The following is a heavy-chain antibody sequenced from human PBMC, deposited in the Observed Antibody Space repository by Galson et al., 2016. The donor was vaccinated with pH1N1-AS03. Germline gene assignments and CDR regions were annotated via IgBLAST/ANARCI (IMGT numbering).Heavy chain of an antibody. Sequence: SLRLSCAASGFTFRNFGMHWVRQAPDKGPEWVGVISHDETGEWYADSVKGRFTISRDDAKNTLYLQMNSLRAEDTALYYCARDPDPNNIGWYYFDNWGQGILVTVSS. D-gene: IGHD6-19*01. J-gene: IGHJ4*02. CDR3: ARDPDPNNIGWYYFDN. CDR1: GFTFRNFG. CDR2: ISHDETGE. V-gene: IGHV3-30*03.